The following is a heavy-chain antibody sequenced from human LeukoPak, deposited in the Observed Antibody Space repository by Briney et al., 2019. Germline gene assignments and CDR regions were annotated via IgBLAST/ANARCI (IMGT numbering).Heavy chain of an antibody. CDR2: INPNSGGT. D-gene: IGHD2-2*01. CDR1: GYTFTGYY. V-gene: IGHV1-2*06. CDR3: AREKVRQSGMDV. Sequence: GASVKVSCKASGYTFTGYYMHWVRQAPGQGLEWMGRINPNSGGTNYARKFQGRVTMTRDTSISTAYMELSRLRSDDTAVYYCAREKVRQSGMDVWGQGTTVTVSS. J-gene: IGHJ6*02.